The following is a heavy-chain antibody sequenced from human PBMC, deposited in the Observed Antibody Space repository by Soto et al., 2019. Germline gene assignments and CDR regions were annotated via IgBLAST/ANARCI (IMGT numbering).Heavy chain of an antibody. CDR3: SPHVPCSGGSCHKDAFDI. Sequence: EVQLLESGGGLVQPGESLRLSCAFSGFIFGNYMMTWVRQAPGKGLEWVSTIRDGGESTYYADSVKCRFTISSDNSNNRLYLQMESLGVEDTAVYYCSPHVPCSGGSCHKDAFDIRGQGTMVTVSS. J-gene: IGHJ3*02. CDR1: GFIFGNYM. D-gene: IGHD2-15*01. CDR2: IRDGGEST. V-gene: IGHV3-23*01.